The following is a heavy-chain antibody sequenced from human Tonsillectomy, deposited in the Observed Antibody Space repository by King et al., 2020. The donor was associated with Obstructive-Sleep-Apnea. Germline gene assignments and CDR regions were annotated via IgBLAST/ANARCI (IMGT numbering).Heavy chain of an antibody. D-gene: IGHD1-26*01. Sequence: VQLVESGGGLVQPGGSLRLSCAASGFTFSNYAMTWVRQAPGKGLEWVSAFSGSGDSTYYADSVRGRLTISRDNFKNTLYLQMNSLRAEDTAVYYCAKVRIVGATLDDAFDIWGQGTMVTVSS. J-gene: IGHJ3*02. CDR3: AKVRIVGATLDDAFDI. CDR2: FSGSGDST. V-gene: IGHV3-23*04. CDR1: GFTFSNYA.